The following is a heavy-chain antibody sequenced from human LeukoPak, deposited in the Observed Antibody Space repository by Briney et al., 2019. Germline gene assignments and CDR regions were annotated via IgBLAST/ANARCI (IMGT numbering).Heavy chain of an antibody. CDR1: GGSITSDY. CDR3: SRGGANDL. Sequence: KPSETLSLTCTVVGGSITSDYWSWIRQPAGKGLEWIGRIFTGGSTTYNPSLKSRVTMSLDTSKNQFFLKLSSVTAADTAAYFCSRGGANDLWGQGTLVTVSS. J-gene: IGHJ5*02. D-gene: IGHD4/OR15-4a*01. V-gene: IGHV4-4*07. CDR2: IFTGGST.